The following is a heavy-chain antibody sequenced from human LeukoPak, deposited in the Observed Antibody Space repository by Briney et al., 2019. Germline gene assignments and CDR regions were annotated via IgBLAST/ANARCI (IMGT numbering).Heavy chain of an antibody. V-gene: IGHV3-7*01. CDR1: GFTFSSYW. CDR2: IKQDGSEK. CDR3: ARDAVSSSKNFDY. D-gene: IGHD2-8*01. J-gene: IGHJ4*02. Sequence: GGSLRLSCAASGFTFSSYWMSWVRQAPGKGLEWVANIKQDGSEKYYVDSVKGRFTISRDNAKNSLYLQMNSLRAEDTAVYYCARDAVSSSKNFDYWGQGTLVTVSS.